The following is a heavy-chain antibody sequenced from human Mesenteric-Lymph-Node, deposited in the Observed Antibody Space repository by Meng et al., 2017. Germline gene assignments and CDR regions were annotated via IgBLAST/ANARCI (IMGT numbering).Heavy chain of an antibody. D-gene: IGHD1-1*01. V-gene: IGHV4-4*02. CDR2: IPHRGSS. CDR3: GRDQGRQLINH. CDR1: GNSITNHNW. J-gene: IGHJ4*02. Sequence: VRLRESGPALVKPSETLSLTCAASGNSITNHNWWAWVRQPPGKGLEWIGEIPHRGSSAYNPSLKSRVSMSIDKSKNQFSLNLSSVTAADTAVYYCGRDQGRQLINHWGQGTLVTVSS.